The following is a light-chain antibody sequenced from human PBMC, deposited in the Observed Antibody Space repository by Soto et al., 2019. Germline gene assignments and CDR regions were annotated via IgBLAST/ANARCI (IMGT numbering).Light chain of an antibody. CDR2: DVT. CDR1: SSDVGGYNY. J-gene: IGLJ2*01. V-gene: IGLV2-11*01. CDR3: CSYAGSYLVV. Sequence: QSALTQPRSVSGSPGQSVAISCTGTSSDVGGYNYVSWYQQHPGKAPKLMSYDVTKRPSGVPDRFSGSKSGNTASLTISGLQAEDEADYYCCSYAGSYLVVFGGGTKLTVL.